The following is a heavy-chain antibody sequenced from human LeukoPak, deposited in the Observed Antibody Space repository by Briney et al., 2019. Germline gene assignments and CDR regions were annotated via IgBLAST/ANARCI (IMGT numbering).Heavy chain of an antibody. D-gene: IGHD4-17*01. CDR3: ARPSDGHYAQGGYFDY. Sequence: GRSLRLSCAASGFTFSRYGMHWVRRAPGKGLEWVAVIWYDGSNTYYADSVKGRFAVSRDNSKNTLYLQMDSLRAEDTAVYYCARPSDGHYAQGGYFDYWGQGTLVAVSS. J-gene: IGHJ4*02. CDR1: GFTFSRYG. CDR2: IWYDGSNT. V-gene: IGHV3-33*01.